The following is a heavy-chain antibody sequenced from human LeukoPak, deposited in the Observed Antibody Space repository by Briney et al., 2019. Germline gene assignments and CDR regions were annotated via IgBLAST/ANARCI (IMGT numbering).Heavy chain of an antibody. J-gene: IGHJ6*03. CDR3: ASGVRYYYYYMDV. D-gene: IGHD1-1*01. V-gene: IGHV3-7*01. Sequence: GGSLRPSCAASGFTFSSYWMSWVRQAPGKGLEWVANIKQDGSEKYYVDSVKGRFTISRDNAKNSLYLQMNSLRAEDTAVYYCASGVRYYYYYMDVWGKGTTVTVSS. CDR1: GFTFSSYW. CDR2: IKQDGSEK.